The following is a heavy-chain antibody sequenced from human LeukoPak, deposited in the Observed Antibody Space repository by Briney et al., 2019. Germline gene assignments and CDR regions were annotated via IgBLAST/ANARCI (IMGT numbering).Heavy chain of an antibody. D-gene: IGHD2-21*02. Sequence: SETLSLTCTTSGGSISSHYWSWIRQPPGKGLEWIGYMYYSGSTNYNPSLKSRVTISVDTSKNQFSLNLNSVTAADTAVYYCATSQCGSDCYLAGDYWGQGTLVTVSS. V-gene: IGHV4-59*11. CDR3: ATSQCGSDCYLAGDY. CDR1: GGSISSHY. CDR2: MYYSGST. J-gene: IGHJ4*02.